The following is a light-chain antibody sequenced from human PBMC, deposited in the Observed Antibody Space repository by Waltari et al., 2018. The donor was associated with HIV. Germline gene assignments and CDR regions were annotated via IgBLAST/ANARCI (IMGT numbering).Light chain of an antibody. V-gene: IGLV1-44*01. CDR2: RNN. CDR1: SSNIGSNT. CDR3: AAWDDSLNGVI. Sequence: QSVLTQPPSASGTPGQRVTISCSGISSNIGSNTVNWYPKRPGTAPKLLNYRNNQRPSVVPDRFSCSRSVTSASLAISGHQSEDEADYYCAAWDDSLNGVIFGGGTKLTVL. J-gene: IGLJ2*01.